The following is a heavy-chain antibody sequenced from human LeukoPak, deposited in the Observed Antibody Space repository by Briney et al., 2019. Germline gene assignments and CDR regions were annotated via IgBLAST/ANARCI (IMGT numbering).Heavy chain of an antibody. CDR1: GYTFTSYG. J-gene: IGHJ4*02. Sequence: ASVKVSCKASGYTFTSYGISWVRQAPGQGLEWMGWISAYNGNTNYARKLQGRVTMTTDASTSTAYMELRSLRSDDTAVYYCARANYTGIVGATTLDYWGQGTLVTVSS. CDR3: ARANYTGIVGATTLDY. CDR2: ISAYNGNT. V-gene: IGHV1-18*01. D-gene: IGHD1-26*01.